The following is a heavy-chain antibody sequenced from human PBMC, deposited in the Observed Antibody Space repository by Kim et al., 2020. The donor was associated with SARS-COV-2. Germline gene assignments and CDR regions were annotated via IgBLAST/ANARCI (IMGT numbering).Heavy chain of an antibody. V-gene: IGHV3-30*01. CDR2: SNK. D-gene: IGHD6-19*01. Sequence: SNKYYADSVKDRFTISRDNSKNTLYLQMNSLRAEDTAVYYCARADGSGWENWGQGTLVTVSS. J-gene: IGHJ4*02. CDR3: ARADGSGWEN.